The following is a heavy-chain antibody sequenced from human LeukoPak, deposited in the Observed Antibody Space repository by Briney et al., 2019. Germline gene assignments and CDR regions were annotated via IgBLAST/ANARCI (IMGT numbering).Heavy chain of an antibody. D-gene: IGHD3-10*01. V-gene: IGHV1-18*01. Sequence: ASVKVSCKASGYTFTSYGISWVRRAPGQGLEWMGWISAYNGNTDYAQKLQGRVTMTTDTSTSTAYMELRSLRSDDTAVYYCARDYYGSGRGDYWGQGTLVTVSS. CDR3: ARDYYGSGRGDY. CDR2: ISAYNGNT. J-gene: IGHJ4*02. CDR1: GYTFTSYG.